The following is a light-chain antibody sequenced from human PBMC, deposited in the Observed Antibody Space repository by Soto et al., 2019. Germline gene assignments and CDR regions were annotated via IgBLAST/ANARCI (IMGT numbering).Light chain of an antibody. CDR1: SSDVGSYNY. J-gene: IGLJ2*01. CDR3: SSYTGSSTLVV. Sequence: QSALTQPASVSGSPGQSITISCTGTSSDVGSYNYVPWYQQHPGKAPKLMIYEVSNRPSGVSNRFSGSKSGNTASLSISGLQAEDEADYYCSSYTGSSTLVVFGGGTKVTVL. CDR2: EVS. V-gene: IGLV2-14*01.